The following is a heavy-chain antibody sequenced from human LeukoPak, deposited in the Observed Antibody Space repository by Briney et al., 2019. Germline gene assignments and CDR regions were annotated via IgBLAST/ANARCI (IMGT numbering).Heavy chain of an antibody. Sequence: PSETLSLTCTVYGGSFSGYYWSWIRQPPGKGLEWIGEINHSGSTNYNPSLKSRVTISVDTSKNQFSLKLGSVTAADTAVYYCARGGCSSGWYGVTAFDIWGQGTMVTVSS. CDR2: INHSGST. CDR3: ARGGCSSGWYGVTAFDI. V-gene: IGHV4-34*01. J-gene: IGHJ3*02. CDR1: GGSFSGYY. D-gene: IGHD6-19*01.